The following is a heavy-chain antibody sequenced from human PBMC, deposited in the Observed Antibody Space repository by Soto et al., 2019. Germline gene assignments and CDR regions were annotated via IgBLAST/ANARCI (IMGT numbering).Heavy chain of an antibody. J-gene: IGHJ4*02. CDR3: SRVRYTSVWSTDF. CDR1: GYTFTSYH. Sequence: GASVKVSCKASGYTFTSYHMHWVRQAPGQGLEWMGIINPSGGSTSYAQKFQGRVTMTRDMSTSTAYMELSSLRSEDTAVYYFSRVRYTSVWSTDFRAQRTLVTGSS. CDR2: INPSGGST. D-gene: IGHD6-19*01. V-gene: IGHV1-46*03.